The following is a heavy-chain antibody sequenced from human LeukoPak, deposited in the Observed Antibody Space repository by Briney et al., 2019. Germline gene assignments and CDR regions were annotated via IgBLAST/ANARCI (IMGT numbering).Heavy chain of an antibody. J-gene: IGHJ4*02. CDR2: ISGSGGST. CDR1: GFTFSSYA. V-gene: IGHV3-23*01. Sequence: GGSLRLSCAASGFTFSSYAMSWVRQAPGKGLEWVSAISGSGGSTYYADSVKGRFTISRDNSKNTLYLQMNSLRAEDTAVYYCAIDPGTMIVVVISYFDYWGQGTLVTVSS. D-gene: IGHD3-22*01. CDR3: AIDPGTMIVVVISYFDY.